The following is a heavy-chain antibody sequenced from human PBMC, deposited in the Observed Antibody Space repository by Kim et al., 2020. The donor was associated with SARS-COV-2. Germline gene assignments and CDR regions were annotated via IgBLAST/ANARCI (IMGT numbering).Heavy chain of an antibody. CDR3: ARMEVRGINYFGS. D-gene: IGHD3-10*01. J-gene: IGHJ4*02. Sequence: YSTSLKTRLTISKDTSKNQVVLTMTNMDPVDTATYYCARMEVRGINYFGSWGQGTLVTVSS. V-gene: IGHV2-70*01.